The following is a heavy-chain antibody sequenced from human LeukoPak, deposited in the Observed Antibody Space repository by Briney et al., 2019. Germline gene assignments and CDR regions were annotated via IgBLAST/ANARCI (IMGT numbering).Heavy chain of an antibody. V-gene: IGHV1-2*02. J-gene: IGHJ4*02. CDR3: ASGDISGWGVFDY. D-gene: IGHD6-19*01. Sequence: ASVKVSCKSSGYTFTAYFIHWVRQAPGQGLEWMGWINPNSGATNYSQKFQGRVTMTRDTSISTAYMELSSLRSDDTAVYYCASGDISGWGVFDYWGQGTLVTASS. CDR1: GYTFTAYF. CDR2: INPNSGAT.